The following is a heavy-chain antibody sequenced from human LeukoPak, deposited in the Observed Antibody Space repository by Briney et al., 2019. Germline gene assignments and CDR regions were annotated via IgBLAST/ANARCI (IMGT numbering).Heavy chain of an antibody. V-gene: IGHV2-5*02. D-gene: IGHD3-22*01. J-gene: IGHJ4*02. CDR2: IYWDDDK. Sequence: SGPTLVKPTQTLTLTCTFSGFSLSTSGVGVGWIRQPPGKALEWLALIYWDDDKRYSPSLKSRLTITKDTSKNQVVLTMTNMDPVDTATYYCAHSQGRYDSSGYTFDYWGQGTLVTVSS. CDR1: GFSLSTSGVG. CDR3: AHSQGRYDSSGYTFDY.